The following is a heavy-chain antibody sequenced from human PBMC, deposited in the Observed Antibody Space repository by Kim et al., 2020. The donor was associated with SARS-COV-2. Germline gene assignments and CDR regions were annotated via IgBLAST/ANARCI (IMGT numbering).Heavy chain of an antibody. D-gene: IGHD3-10*01. CDR2: IIPIFGTA. Sequence: SVKVSCKASGGTFSSYAISWVRQAPGQGLEWMGGIIPIFGTANYAQKFQGRVTITADESTSTAYMELSSLRSEDTAVYYCARLSRITMVRGAGGVWGQGTTVTVSS. V-gene: IGHV1-69*13. CDR3: ARLSRITMVRGAGGV. CDR1: GGTFSSYA. J-gene: IGHJ6*02.